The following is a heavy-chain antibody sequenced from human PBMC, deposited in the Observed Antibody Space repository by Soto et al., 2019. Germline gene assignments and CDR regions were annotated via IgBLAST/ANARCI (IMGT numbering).Heavy chain of an antibody. CDR1: GFTFSSYS. CDR3: ARGNYDFWSGYYSYYGMDV. CDR2: ISSSSSTI. Sequence: GGSLRLSCAASGFTFSSYSMNWVRQAPGKGLEWVSYISSSSSTIYYADSVKGRFTISRDNAKNSLYLQMNSLRDEDTAVYYCARGNYDFWSGYYSYYGMDVWGQGTTVTVSS. V-gene: IGHV3-48*02. D-gene: IGHD3-3*01. J-gene: IGHJ6*02.